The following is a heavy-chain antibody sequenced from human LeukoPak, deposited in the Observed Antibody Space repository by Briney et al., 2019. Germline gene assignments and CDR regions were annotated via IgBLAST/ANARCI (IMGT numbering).Heavy chain of an antibody. D-gene: IGHD5-12*01. CDR3: ARSLAEWLPLDY. V-gene: IGHV3-53*01. CDR1: GFTVSSNY. Sequence: GGSLRLSCAASGFTVSSNYMSWVRQAPGKGLEWVSVIYSGGSTYYADSVKGRFTISRDNSKNTLYLQMNSLRAEDTAVYYCARSLAEWLPLDYWGQGTLVTVSS. CDR2: IYSGGST. J-gene: IGHJ4*02.